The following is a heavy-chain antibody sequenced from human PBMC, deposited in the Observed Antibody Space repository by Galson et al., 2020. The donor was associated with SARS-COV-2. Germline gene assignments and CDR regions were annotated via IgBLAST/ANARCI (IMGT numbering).Heavy chain of an antibody. CDR1: EFNVNGKS. Sequence: GESPKNSCVASEFNVNGKSMGWVRQAPGKGLDWVALIYSDDRKDYAESVKGQFTIPRDSSRNTLYLQMNSMRGEDTAMYYCAGRCGRCADFDDWGQGALVTVSS. D-gene: IGHD2-21*01. CDR2: IYSDDRK. V-gene: IGHV3-53*01. CDR3: AGRCGRCADFDD. J-gene: IGHJ4*02.